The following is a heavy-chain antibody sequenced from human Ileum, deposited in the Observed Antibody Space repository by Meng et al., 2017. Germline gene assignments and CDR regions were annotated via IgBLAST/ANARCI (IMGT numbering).Heavy chain of an antibody. J-gene: IGHJ4*02. D-gene: IGHD3-22*01. V-gene: IGHV4-61*01. Sequence: QVQLEESCPGLGRPSETLFLTCTISGGSVNTGSYYWSWIRQPPGKGLEWIGYMYFSGSTKYNASLKSRVSISVDTSKKQFSLNLTSVTAADTAVYYCARGHYDKYFDYWGQGTLVTVSS. CDR3: ARGHYDKYFDY. CDR2: MYFSGST. CDR1: GGSVNTGSYY.